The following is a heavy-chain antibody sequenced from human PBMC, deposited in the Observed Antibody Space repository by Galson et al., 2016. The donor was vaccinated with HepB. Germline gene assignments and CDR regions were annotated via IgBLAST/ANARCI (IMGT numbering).Heavy chain of an antibody. CDR1: AISSGDYH. V-gene: IGHV4-39*07. Sequence: SETLSLTCTVSAISSGDYHWAFIRQPPGKGLEWVGSFSNSGDTFYNPSLKSRVTMSRDTSKNQFSVSLSSVTAADTAVYFCARVSFRTLGYWGLGTLVTVSS. J-gene: IGHJ4*02. CDR2: FSNSGDT. CDR3: ARVSFRTLGY.